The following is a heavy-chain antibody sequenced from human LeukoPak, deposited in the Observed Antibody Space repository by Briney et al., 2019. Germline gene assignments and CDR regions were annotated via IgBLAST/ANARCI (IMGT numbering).Heavy chain of an antibody. Sequence: PGASVKVSCKASGYTFTGYYMHWVRQAPGQGLEWMGWINPNSGGTNYAQKFQGRVTMTRDTSISTAYMELSRLRSDDTAVYYCARVTGYMIEDYFDYWGQGTLVTVSS. CDR2: INPNSGGT. V-gene: IGHV1-2*02. CDR3: ARVTGYMIEDYFDY. CDR1: GYTFTGYY. D-gene: IGHD3-22*01. J-gene: IGHJ4*02.